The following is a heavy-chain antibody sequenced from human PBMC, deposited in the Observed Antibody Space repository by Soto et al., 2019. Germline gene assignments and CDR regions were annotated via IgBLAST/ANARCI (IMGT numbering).Heavy chain of an antibody. CDR2: ISSSSSYT. Sequence: QVQLVESGGGLVKPGGSLRLSCAASGFKFSDFYMNWVRQAPGKGLDWISVISSSSSYTSYADSVKGRFTISRDNARNTLFPQINRLRAEDTAVYYCARPIYNSSSGFRFLDFWGQGTTVTVSS. D-gene: IGHD1-20*01. CDR3: ARPIYNSSSGFRFLDF. CDR1: GFKFSDFY. V-gene: IGHV3-11*06. J-gene: IGHJ6*02.